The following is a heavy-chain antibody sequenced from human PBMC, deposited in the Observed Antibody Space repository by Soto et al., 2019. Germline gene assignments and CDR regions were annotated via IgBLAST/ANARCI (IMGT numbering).Heavy chain of an antibody. Sequence: QLQLQESGPGLVKPSETLSLTCTVSGGSISSSSYYWGWIRQPPGKGLEWIGSIYYSGSTYYNPSLKSRVTISVDTSKNQFSLKLSSVTAADTAVYYCARLGAALVLGGLTWGQGTLVTVSS. CDR2: IYYSGST. CDR3: ARLGAALVLGGLT. V-gene: IGHV4-39*01. D-gene: IGHD3-10*01. J-gene: IGHJ4*02. CDR1: GGSISSSSYY.